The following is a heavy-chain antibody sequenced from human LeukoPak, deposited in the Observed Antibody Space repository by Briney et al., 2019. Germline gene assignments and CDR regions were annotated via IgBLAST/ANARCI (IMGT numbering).Heavy chain of an antibody. CDR2: IYYSGST. CDR1: GGSLSSSTYY. Sequence: SETLCLTCTVSGGSLSSSTYYWGWIRQPPGKWLEWIGSIYYSGSTYYNPSLKSRVTISVDTSKNQFSLKLSSVTAADTAVYYCATMPYSSSYSDYWGQGTLVTVSS. CDR3: ATMPYSSSYSDY. D-gene: IGHD6-13*01. J-gene: IGHJ4*02. V-gene: IGHV4-39*01.